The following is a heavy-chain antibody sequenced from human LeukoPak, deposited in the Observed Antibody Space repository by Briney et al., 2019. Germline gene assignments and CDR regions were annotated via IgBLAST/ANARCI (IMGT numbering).Heavy chain of an antibody. CDR3: ARDIAGGWNYFDY. CDR2: INPTGGST. Sequence: ASVKVSCKASGYTFTSYNIHWVRQAPGQGLEWMGIINPTGGSTGYAQKFQGRITMTRDTSTTTVYMEMSSLRSEDTAVYYCARDIAGGWNYFDYRGQGTLVTVSS. J-gene: IGHJ4*02. V-gene: IGHV1-46*01. D-gene: IGHD1-14*01. CDR1: GYTFTSYN.